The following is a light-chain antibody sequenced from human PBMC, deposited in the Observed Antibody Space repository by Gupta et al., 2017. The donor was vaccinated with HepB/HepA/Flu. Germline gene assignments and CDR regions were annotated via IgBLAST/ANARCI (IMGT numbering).Light chain of an antibody. CDR3: MEALQRTFT. CDR1: QSLLHSNGYNY. CDR2: LGS. V-gene: IGKV2-28*01. Sequence: DIVMTQSPLSLPVTPGEPASISCKSSQSLLHSNGYNYLDWYLQKPGQSPQLVIFLGSNRASGVPDRFSGSGSGTDFTLKISRVEAEDVGMYYCMEALQRTFTFGPGTKVEIK. J-gene: IGKJ3*01.